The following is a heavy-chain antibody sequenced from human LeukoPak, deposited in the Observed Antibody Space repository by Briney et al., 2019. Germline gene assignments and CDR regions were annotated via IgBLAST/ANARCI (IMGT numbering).Heavy chain of an antibody. Sequence: ETLSLTCAVYGGSFSGYYWSWIRQPPGKGLEWVSAISGSGGSTYYADSVKGRFTISRDNSKNTLYLQMNSLRAEDTAVYYCAKGDYYDSSGYYYGMDVWGQGTTVTVSS. CDR3: AKGDYYDSSGYYYGMDV. D-gene: IGHD3-22*01. CDR2: ISGSGGST. J-gene: IGHJ6*02. CDR1: GGSFSGYY. V-gene: IGHV3-23*01.